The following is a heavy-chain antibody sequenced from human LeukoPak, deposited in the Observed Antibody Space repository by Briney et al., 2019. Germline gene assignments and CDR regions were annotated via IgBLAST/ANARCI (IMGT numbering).Heavy chain of an antibody. V-gene: IGHV1-69*05. CDR2: IIPIFGTA. J-gene: IGHJ3*02. Sequence: ASVKVSCKASGGTFSSYAISWVRQAPGQGLEWMGGIIPIFGTANYAQKLQGRVTMTTDTSTSTAYMELRSLRSDDTAVYYCARENSRIAAPSDAFDIWGQGTMVTVSS. CDR3: ARENSRIAAPSDAFDI. CDR1: GGTFSSYA. D-gene: IGHD6-6*01.